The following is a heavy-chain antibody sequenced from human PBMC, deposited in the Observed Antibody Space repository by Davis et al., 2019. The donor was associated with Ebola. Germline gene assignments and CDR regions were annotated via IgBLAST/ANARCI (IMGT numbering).Heavy chain of an antibody. J-gene: IGHJ3*02. V-gene: IGHV1-46*03. CDR1: GYTFTNYY. CDR3: TTPGGQDSGYDVFEI. Sequence: ASVKVSCMASGYTFTNYYMHWVRHAPGQGLEWMGMINPNDGRTIYAQKFQGRVTVTREKYTTTVYMDLSSLRSEDTALYYCTTPGGQDSGYDVFEIWGQGTMVTVSS. D-gene: IGHD5-12*01. CDR2: INPNDGRT.